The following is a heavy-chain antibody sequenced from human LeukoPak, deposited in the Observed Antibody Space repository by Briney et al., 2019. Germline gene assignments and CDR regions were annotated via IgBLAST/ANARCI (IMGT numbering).Heavy chain of an antibody. D-gene: IGHD4-11*01. J-gene: IGHJ4*02. V-gene: IGHV4-39*07. CDR1: GGSLSSSSNY. Sequence: PSDTLSLICTVSGGSLSSSSNYWGWIRQPPGKGLEWVGNIYYSGITYYNPSLKSRVTVSLDTSKNQFSLNLSSVAAADTAVYYCTRVVAYNNYYFEFWGQGTLVTVSS. CDR3: TRVVAYNNYYFEF. CDR2: IYYSGIT.